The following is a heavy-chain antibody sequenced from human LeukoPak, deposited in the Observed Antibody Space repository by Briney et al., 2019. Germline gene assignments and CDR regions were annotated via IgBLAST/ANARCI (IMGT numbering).Heavy chain of an antibody. CDR1: DYSISSGYY. Sequence: SETLSLTCTVSDYSISSGYYWGWIRQPPGKGLEWIGSIYHSGSTYYNPSLKSRVTISVDTSKNQFSLKLSSVTAADTAIYYCARHWGSEWVRSYDFDYWGQGTLATVSS. V-gene: IGHV4-38-2*02. CDR2: IYHSGST. J-gene: IGHJ4*02. D-gene: IGHD3-16*01. CDR3: ARHWGSEWVRSYDFDY.